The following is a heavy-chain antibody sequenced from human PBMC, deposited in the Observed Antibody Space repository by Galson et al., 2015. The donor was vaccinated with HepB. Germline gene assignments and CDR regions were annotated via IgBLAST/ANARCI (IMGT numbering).Heavy chain of an antibody. CDR3: ARPSTNDYGDFHY. V-gene: IGHV3-21*01. CDR1: GFTFSTHN. J-gene: IGHJ4*02. Sequence: SLRLSCAASGFTFSTHNMNWVRQAPGKGLEWVSAINDTGSRYMYYADLVKGRFTISRDNAKNSMYLQMNSLRAEDTAVYYCARPSTNDYGDFHYWGQGTLVTVSS. CDR2: INDTGSRYM. D-gene: IGHD4-17*01.